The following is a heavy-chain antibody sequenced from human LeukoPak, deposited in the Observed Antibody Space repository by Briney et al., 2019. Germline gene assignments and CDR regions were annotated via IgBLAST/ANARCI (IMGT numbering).Heavy chain of an antibody. Sequence: SETLSLTCTVSGGSISSSSYYWGWIRQPPGKGLEWIGSIYYSGSTYYNPSLKSRVTISVDTSKNQFSLKLSSVTAADTAVYYCARGLGRGLIITEGWFDPWGQGTLVTVSS. J-gene: IGHJ5*02. CDR2: IYYSGST. V-gene: IGHV4-39*07. CDR1: GGSISSSSYY. D-gene: IGHD3-10*01. CDR3: ARGLGRGLIITEGWFDP.